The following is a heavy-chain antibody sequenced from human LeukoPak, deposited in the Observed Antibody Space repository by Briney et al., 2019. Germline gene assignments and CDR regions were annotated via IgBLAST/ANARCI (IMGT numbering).Heavy chain of an antibody. Sequence: GASVKVSCKASGYTFTSYYMHWVRQAPGQGLEWMGTINPSGGSTSYAQKFQGRVTMTRDTSTSTVYMELSSLRSEDTAVYYCARDRIVVVDYYYYYGMDVWGQGTTVTVSS. CDR1: GYTFTSYY. CDR2: INPSGGST. V-gene: IGHV1-46*01. J-gene: IGHJ6*02. D-gene: IGHD2-15*01. CDR3: ARDRIVVVDYYYYYGMDV.